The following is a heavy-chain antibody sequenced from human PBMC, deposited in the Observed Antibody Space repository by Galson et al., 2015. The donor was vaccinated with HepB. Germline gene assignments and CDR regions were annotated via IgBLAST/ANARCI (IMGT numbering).Heavy chain of an antibody. J-gene: IGHJ4*02. CDR2: ISGNGGA. CDR3: VRYDYSAKFDS. CDR1: GFPFSSYA. D-gene: IGHD4-11*01. Sequence: SLRLSCAASGFPFSSYAMSWVRQAPGKGLEWPSFISGNGGAYYAESVKGRFTISRDNSKNTLFLLVNSLRVEDTAVYYCVRYDYSAKFDSWGQGTLVTVSS. V-gene: IGHV3-23*01.